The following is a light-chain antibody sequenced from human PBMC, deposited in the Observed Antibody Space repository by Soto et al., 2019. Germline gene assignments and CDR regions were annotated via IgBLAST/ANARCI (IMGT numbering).Light chain of an antibody. V-gene: IGLV2-14*01. CDR1: SSDVGGYNY. CDR2: EVS. J-gene: IGLJ2*01. Sequence: QSALTQPASVSGSPGQSITISCTGTSSDVGGYNYVSWYQQHPGKAPKLMIYEVSNRPSGVSNRFSGSKSGNTASLTISGLQAEDEADYYFSSYTRSSPLVFGGGTQLTVL. CDR3: SSYTRSSPLV.